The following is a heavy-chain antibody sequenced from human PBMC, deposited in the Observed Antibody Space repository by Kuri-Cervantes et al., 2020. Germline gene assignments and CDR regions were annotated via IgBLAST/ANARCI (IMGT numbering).Heavy chain of an antibody. CDR1: GFTFSSYW. CDR2: IKQDGSEK. D-gene: IGHD2-2*02. Sequence: GGSLRLSCAASGFTFSSYWMSWVRQAPGKGLEWVANIKQDGSEKYYVDSVKGRFTISRDNSKNTLYLQMNSLRAEDTAVYYCARDIVVVPAAISVGQELVDYWGQGTLVTVSS. CDR3: ARDIVVVPAAISVGQELVDY. J-gene: IGHJ4*02. V-gene: IGHV3-7*01.